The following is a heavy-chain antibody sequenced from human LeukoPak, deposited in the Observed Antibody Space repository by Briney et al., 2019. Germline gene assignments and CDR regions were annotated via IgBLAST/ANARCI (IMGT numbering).Heavy chain of an antibody. Sequence: GGSLRLSCTASGFTVSTNYVGWVRQAPGKGLEWVSTIYRGGSTYYADSVKGRFTISRDNSRNTVYLQINTLRVEDTAVYYCARGGHETAVKYFFDYWGQGTLITVSS. D-gene: IGHD1-1*01. J-gene: IGHJ4*02. V-gene: IGHV3-66*01. CDR3: ARGGHETAVKYFFDY. CDR2: IYRGGST. CDR1: GFTVSTNY.